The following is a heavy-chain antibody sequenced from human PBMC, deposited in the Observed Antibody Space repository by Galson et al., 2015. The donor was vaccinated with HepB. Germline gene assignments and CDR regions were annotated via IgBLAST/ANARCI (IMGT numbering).Heavy chain of an antibody. J-gene: IGHJ3*02. D-gene: IGHD5-12*01. CDR2: TTSTSSYV. V-gene: IGHV3-21*01. CDR3: ARARGYSGYDFRRMAFDI. Sequence: SLRLSCAASGSTFSNFNMNWVRQAPGKGLEWVSSTTSTSSYVYYAGSVKGRFAISRDNAKNTLYLQMNSLRAEDTAVYYCARARGYSGYDFRRMAFDIWGQGTMVTVSS. CDR1: GSTFSNFN.